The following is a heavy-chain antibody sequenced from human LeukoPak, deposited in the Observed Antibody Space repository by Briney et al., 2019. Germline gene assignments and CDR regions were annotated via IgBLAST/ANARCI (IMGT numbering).Heavy chain of an antibody. V-gene: IGHV1-69*05. J-gene: IGHJ6*03. D-gene: IGHD6-6*01. CDR1: GGTFSSYA. CDR2: IIPIFGTA. Sequence: GSSVKVSCKASGGTFSSYAISWVRQAPGQGLEWMGGIIPIFGTANYAQKFQGRVTITTDESTSTAYMELSSLRSEDTAVYYCASGERGATLRSSIAARYYYYYYMDVWGKGTTVTVSS. CDR3: ASGERGATLRSSIAARYYYYYYMDV.